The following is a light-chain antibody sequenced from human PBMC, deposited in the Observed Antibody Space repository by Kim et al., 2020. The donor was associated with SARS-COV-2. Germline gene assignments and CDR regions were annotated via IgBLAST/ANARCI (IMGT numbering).Light chain of an antibody. J-gene: IGLJ1*01. Sequence: PGKAASIPCRGSNIGGNSVHWYQQKPGQAPVLVIYYDSDWPSGIPERFSGSDSGNTATLTISRVEAGDEADYYCQVWDSSSDHHYVFGTGTKVTV. CDR2: YDS. V-gene: IGLV3-21*04. CDR3: QVWDSSSDHHYV. CDR1: NIGGNS.